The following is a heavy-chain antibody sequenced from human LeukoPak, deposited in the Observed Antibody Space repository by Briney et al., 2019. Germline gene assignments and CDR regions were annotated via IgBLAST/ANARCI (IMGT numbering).Heavy chain of an antibody. CDR3: ARDWVATSLDAFDI. D-gene: IGHD4-23*01. CDR2: ISAYNGNT. V-gene: IGHV1-18*01. CDR1: GYTFTSYG. J-gene: IGHJ3*02. Sequence: ASVRVSCKVSGYTFTSYGISWVRQAPGQGLEWMGRISAYNGNTNYAQNLQGRVTMTTDTSTSTAYMELRGLRSDDTAVYYCARDWVATSLDAFDIWGQGTMVIVSS.